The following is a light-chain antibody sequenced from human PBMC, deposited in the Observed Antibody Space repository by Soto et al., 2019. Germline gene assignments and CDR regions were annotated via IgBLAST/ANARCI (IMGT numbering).Light chain of an antibody. Sequence: EIALTQSTATLCLIPGARATLSCRASQSVSVHLAWYQQKPGQAPRLLIYDASNRATGIPARFSGSGSGTDFTLTISGLEPEDFAVYYCQQRSNWLFGPGTKVDIK. CDR2: DAS. CDR3: QQRSNWL. CDR1: QSVSVH. J-gene: IGKJ3*01. V-gene: IGKV3-11*01.